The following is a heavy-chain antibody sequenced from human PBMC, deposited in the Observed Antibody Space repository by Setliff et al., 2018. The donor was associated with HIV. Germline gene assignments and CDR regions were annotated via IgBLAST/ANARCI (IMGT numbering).Heavy chain of an antibody. Sequence: GESLKISCQGSGYSFTNSWIGWVRQMPGKGLEWMGIIYPGDSDARYSPSFQGQVNISVDKSINTAFLQWSSLKASDTAMYYCARGSGPDKGSWFDPWGQGTRVTVSS. D-gene: IGHD3-10*01. CDR1: GYSFTNSW. CDR2: IYPGDSDA. V-gene: IGHV5-51*01. J-gene: IGHJ5*02. CDR3: ARGSGPDKGSWFDP.